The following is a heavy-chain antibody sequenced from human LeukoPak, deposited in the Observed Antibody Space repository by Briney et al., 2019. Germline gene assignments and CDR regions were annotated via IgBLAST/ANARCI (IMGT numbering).Heavy chain of an antibody. D-gene: IGHD3-22*01. CDR3: AKENNYYDSSASFDI. V-gene: IGHV3-23*01. CDR1: GFTFSTYG. CDR2: ISGSGGST. Sequence: PGGSLRLSCVASGFTFSTYGMSWVRQAPGKGLEWVSAISGSGGSTYYADSVKGRFTISRDNAKKSLYLQMNSLRAEDTALYYCAKENNYYDSSASFDIWGQGTMVTVSS. J-gene: IGHJ3*02.